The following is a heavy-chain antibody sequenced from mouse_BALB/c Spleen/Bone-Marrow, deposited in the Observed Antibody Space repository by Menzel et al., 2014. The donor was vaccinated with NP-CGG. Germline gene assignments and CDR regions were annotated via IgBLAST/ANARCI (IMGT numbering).Heavy chain of an antibody. V-gene: IGHV2-2*02. CDR2: IWSGGRT. CDR3: ARNSGGFAY. J-gene: IGHJ3*01. Sequence: QVQLQQPGPGLVQPSQSLSITCTVSGFSLTSYGVHWVRQSPGKGLEWLGVIWSGGRTDYNAAFISRLSISKDNSKSQVFFKMNSLQANDTAIYYCARNSGGFAYWGQGTLVTVSA. CDR1: GFSLTSYG.